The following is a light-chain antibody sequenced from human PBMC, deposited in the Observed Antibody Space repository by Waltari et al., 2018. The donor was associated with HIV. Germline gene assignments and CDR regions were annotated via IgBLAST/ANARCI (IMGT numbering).Light chain of an antibody. CDR3: SSYTSSSTVV. Sequence: QSALTQPASVSGSPGQSITISCTGTSSDVGGYNYVSWYQQNPGKAPKLMIYVCSSRPSVVSNRCSDSKSGNTASLTIAGLQAEDEADYYCSSYTSSSTVVFGGGTRRSVL. V-gene: IGLV2-14*03. J-gene: IGLJ2*01. CDR1: SSDVGGYNY. CDR2: VCS.